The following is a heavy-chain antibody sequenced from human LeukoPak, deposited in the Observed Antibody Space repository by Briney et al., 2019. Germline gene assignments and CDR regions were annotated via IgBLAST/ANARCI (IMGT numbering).Heavy chain of an antibody. CDR2: IYYSGRT. J-gene: IGHJ4*02. D-gene: IGHD2-21*02. CDR1: GGSISSSTYY. V-gene: IGHV4-39*01. Sequence: SETLSLTCAVSGGSISSSTYYWGWIRKPPGKGLEWMGNIYYSGRTYYNPSLKSRVSISVDTSKKEFSLKLSSVTAADTAVYYCASLYCGNDCSSGFFDYWGQGTLVTVSS. CDR3: ASLYCGNDCSSGFFDY.